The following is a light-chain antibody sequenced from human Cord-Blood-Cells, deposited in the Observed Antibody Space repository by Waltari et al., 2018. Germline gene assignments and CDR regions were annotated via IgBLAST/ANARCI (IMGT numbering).Light chain of an antibody. CDR1: QSISSW. J-gene: IGKJ2*01. CDR3: QQYNSYSET. V-gene: IGKV1-5*03. Sequence: DIQMTQSPSTLSASVGDRVTITCRASQSISSWLAWYQQKPGKAPKLLIYKASSLESWVPSRFSGSGSGTEFTLTISSLQPDDFATYYCQQYNSYSETFGQGTKL. CDR2: KAS.